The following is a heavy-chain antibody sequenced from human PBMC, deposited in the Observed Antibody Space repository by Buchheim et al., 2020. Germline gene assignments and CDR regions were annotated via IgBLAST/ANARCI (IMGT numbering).Heavy chain of an antibody. CDR3: ARDYVAAAGTFDY. V-gene: IGHV3-30-3*01. Sequence: QVQLVESGGGVVQPGRSLRLSCAASGFTFSSYAMHWVRQAPGKGLEWVAVISYDGSNKYYADSVKGRFTISRDNSKNTLYLQMNSLRAEDTAVYYCARDYVAAAGTFDYWGQGTL. J-gene: IGHJ4*02. D-gene: IGHD6-13*01. CDR2: ISYDGSNK. CDR1: GFTFSSYA.